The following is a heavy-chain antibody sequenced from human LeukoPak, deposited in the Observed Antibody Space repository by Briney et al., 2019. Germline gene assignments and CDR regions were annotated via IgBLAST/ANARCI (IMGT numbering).Heavy chain of an antibody. CDR3: AKAFQRGWERDAFAF. CDR1: GFTFSSYS. Sequence: GGSLRLSCAASGFTFSSYSMSWVRQAPGKGLEWVSLISGSGGTTNYADSVKGRFTISRDNSKNSLYLQMNGLGADDTAVYYCAKAFQRGWERDAFAFWGQGTLVTVSS. V-gene: IGHV3-23*01. CDR2: ISGSGGTT. D-gene: IGHD1-26*01. J-gene: IGHJ3*01.